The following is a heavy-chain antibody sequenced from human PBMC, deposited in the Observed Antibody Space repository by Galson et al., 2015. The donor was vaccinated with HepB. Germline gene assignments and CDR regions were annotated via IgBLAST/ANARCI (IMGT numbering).Heavy chain of an antibody. V-gene: IGHV3-74*01. CDR1: GFTFSQYW. CDR3: TRDIPKRKKYESSSFDY. D-gene: IGHD3-22*01. CDR2: INADGSST. J-gene: IGHJ4*02. Sequence: SLRLSCAVSGFTFSQYWMQWVRQAPGKGLLWVARINADGSSTTYADSVRGRFTVSRDNAKNTVYLEMNSVRAEDTATYFCTRDIPKRKKYESSSFDYWGQGTVVKVSS.